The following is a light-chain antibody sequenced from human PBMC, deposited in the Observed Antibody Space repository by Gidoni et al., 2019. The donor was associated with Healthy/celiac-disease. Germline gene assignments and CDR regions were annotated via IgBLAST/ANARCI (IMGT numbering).Light chain of an antibody. V-gene: IGKV3-15*01. CDR2: GAS. Sequence: EIVMKQSPATLSVSPGERATLSCRASQSVSSNLAWYQQKPGQAPRILIYGASTRATGIPARFSGSGSGTEFTLTISSLQSEDFAVYYCQQYNNWPLYTFGQGTKLEIK. CDR3: QQYNNWPLYT. J-gene: IGKJ2*01. CDR1: QSVSSN.